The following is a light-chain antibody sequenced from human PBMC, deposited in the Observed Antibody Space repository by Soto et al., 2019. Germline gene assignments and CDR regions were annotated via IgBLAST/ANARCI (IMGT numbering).Light chain of an antibody. Sequence: EIVLTQAPATLSLSPVERATLSCRASQSVSSYLAWYQQKPGQAPRLLIYDASNRATGIPARFSGSGSGTDVTLTISSLEPEDFAVYYCQQRSNWLLTFGGGTKVEIK. CDR1: QSVSSY. J-gene: IGKJ4*01. CDR3: QQRSNWLLT. V-gene: IGKV3-11*01. CDR2: DAS.